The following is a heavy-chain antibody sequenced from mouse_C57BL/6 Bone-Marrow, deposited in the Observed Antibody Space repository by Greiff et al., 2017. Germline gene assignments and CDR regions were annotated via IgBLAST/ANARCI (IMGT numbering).Heavy chain of an antibody. J-gene: IGHJ4*01. V-gene: IGHV1-39*01. CDR2: INPNYGTT. CDR3: ARGYDYDYAMDY. D-gene: IGHD2-4*01. CDR1: GYSFTDYN. Sequence: EVKLVESGPELVKPGASVKISCKASGYSFTDYNMNWVKQSNGKSLEWIGVINPNYGTTSYNQKFKGKATVTVDQSSSTAYMQLNSLTSEDSAVYYCARGYDYDYAMDYWGQGTSVTVSS.